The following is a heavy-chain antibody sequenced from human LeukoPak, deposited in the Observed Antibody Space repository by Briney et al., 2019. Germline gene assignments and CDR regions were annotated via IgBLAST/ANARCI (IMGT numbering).Heavy chain of an antibody. V-gene: IGHV4-59*12. CDR1: GGSISSYY. J-gene: IGHJ4*02. Sequence: PSETLSLTCTVSGGSISSYYWSWIRQPPGKGLEWIGYIYYSGSTNYSPSLKSRVTISVDTSKNQFSLKLSSVTAADTAVYYCARGLRDWGQGTLVTVSS. CDR3: ARGLRD. CDR2: IYYSGST.